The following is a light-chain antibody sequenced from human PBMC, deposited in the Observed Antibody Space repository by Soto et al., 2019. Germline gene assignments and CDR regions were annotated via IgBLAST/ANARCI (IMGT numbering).Light chain of an antibody. Sequence: QSVLTQPASVSGSPGQSITIPCTGFSNDIGGYNYVSWYQQHPGRAPKLVIYKVSDRPSGVSTRFSASKSGNTASLTISGLQAEDEADYYCSSYSTTTTPQWVFGGGTQLTV. CDR2: KVS. J-gene: IGLJ3*02. V-gene: IGLV2-14*01. CDR1: SNDIGGYNY. CDR3: SSYSTTTTPQWV.